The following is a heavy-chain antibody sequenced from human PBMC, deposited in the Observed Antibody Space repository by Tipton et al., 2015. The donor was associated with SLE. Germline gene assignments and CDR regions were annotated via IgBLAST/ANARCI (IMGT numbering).Heavy chain of an antibody. CDR2: INPNSRGT. V-gene: IGHV1-2*02. Sequence: QSGAEVKKPGASVKVSCKASGYTFTGYYIHWVRQAPGQGLEWMGWINPNSRGTNYAQGFQGRVAMSSDSSISTAYMELSSLRSDDTAVYYCAGGRDGYNTPLDFWGQGTLVTVSS. J-gene: IGHJ4*02. CDR1: GYTFTGYY. CDR3: AGGRDGYNTPLDF. D-gene: IGHD5-24*01.